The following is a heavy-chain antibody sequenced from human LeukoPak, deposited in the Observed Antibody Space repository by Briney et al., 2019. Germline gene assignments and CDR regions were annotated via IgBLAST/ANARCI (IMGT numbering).Heavy chain of an antibody. Sequence: SQTLTLTCDLSGDSVSSNTVTWNWLRQSPSRGLEWLGSTYYRSKWSNDYSVSMKSRITVIPDTSKNQFSLQLDSVGPEDTAVYYCARAVSGNFDYWGQGTLVTVSP. CDR1: GDSVSSNTVT. V-gene: IGHV6-1*01. CDR3: ARAVSGNFDY. J-gene: IGHJ4*02. D-gene: IGHD6-19*01. CDR2: TYYRSKWSN.